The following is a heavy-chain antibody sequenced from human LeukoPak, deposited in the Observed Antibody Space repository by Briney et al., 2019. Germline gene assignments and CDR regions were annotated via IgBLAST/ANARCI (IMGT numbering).Heavy chain of an antibody. Sequence: PGGSLRLSCAASGFTFSSYEMNWVRQAPGKGLEWVSSISRSATTIYYADSVKGRFTISRDNAKNSLYLQMNSLRAEDTAVYYCAKGAKRLGYCSGGTCYSNYDYYYMDVWGKGTTVTISS. CDR1: GFTFSSYE. CDR2: ISRSATTI. CDR3: AKGAKRLGYCSGGTCYSNYDYYYMDV. V-gene: IGHV3-48*03. D-gene: IGHD2-15*01. J-gene: IGHJ6*03.